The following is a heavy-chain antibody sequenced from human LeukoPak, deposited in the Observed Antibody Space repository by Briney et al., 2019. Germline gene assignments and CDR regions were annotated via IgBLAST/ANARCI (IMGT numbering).Heavy chain of an antibody. CDR1: GGSISSSTYH. CDR3: ARYASGTNFRGIDS. V-gene: IGHV4-39*07. Sequence: SETLSLTCTVSGGSISSSTYHRGWIRQPPGKGLEWIASIDYSGSTYYNPSLKSRVTISVGTSKNQFSLKLRSVTAADTAVYYCARYASGTNFRGIDSWGQGTLVTVSS. D-gene: IGHD1-26*01. J-gene: IGHJ4*02. CDR2: IDYSGST.